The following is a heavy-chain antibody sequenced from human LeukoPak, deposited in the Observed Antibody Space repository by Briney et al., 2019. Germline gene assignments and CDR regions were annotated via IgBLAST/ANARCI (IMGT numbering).Heavy chain of an antibody. Sequence: SVKVSCKASGGTFSSYAISWVRQAPGQGLEWMGGIIPIFGTANYAQKFQGRVTITADKSTSTAYMELSSLRSEDTAVYYCASMRYSSVFYYYYYYYMDVWGKGTTVTISS. J-gene: IGHJ6*03. CDR3: ASMRYSSVFYYYYYYYMDV. D-gene: IGHD6-25*01. CDR1: GGTFSSYA. CDR2: IIPIFGTA. V-gene: IGHV1-69*06.